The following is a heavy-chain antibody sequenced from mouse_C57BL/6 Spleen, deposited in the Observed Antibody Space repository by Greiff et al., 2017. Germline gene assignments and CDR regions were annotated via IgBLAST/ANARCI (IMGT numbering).Heavy chain of an antibody. V-gene: IGHV1-50*01. Sequence: QVQLQQPGAELVKPGASVKLSCKASGYTFTSYWMQWVKQRPGQGLEWIGEIDPSDSYTNYNQKFKGKATLTVDTSSSTAYMQLSSLTSEDSAVYYCARRGNYGSSYFDVWGTGTTVTVSS. J-gene: IGHJ1*03. CDR2: IDPSDSYT. CDR1: GYTFTSYW. CDR3: ARRGNYGSSYFDV. D-gene: IGHD1-1*01.